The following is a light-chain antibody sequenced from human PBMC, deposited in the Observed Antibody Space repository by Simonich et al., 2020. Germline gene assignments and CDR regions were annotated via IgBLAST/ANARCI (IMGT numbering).Light chain of an antibody. CDR3: QQYDNLPYT. CDR2: DAS. CDR1: QDISNY. V-gene: IGKV1-33*01. J-gene: IGKJ2*01. Sequence: DIQMTQSPSSLSASVGDKVTITCQESQDISNYLNWYQQNPGKAPKLLIYDASNLETGVPSRFSGSGSGTDFTFTISSLQPEDIATYYCQQYDNLPYTFCQGTKLEIK.